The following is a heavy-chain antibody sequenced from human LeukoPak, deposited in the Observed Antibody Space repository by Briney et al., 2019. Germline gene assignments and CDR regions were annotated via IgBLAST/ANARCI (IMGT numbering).Heavy chain of an antibody. CDR1: GFDLNYYW. V-gene: IGHV3-7*01. D-gene: IGHD2-21*01. CDR3: TRWVSQYYFDY. Sequence: PGGSLRLSCEASGFDLNYYWLSWVRQAPGKGLEWVALIHHDESEPYYVDSVKGRFSISRDNAKGSVYLQMNSLRVDDTAVYYCTRWVSQYYFDYWGQGALVTVSS. J-gene: IGHJ4*02. CDR2: IHHDESEP.